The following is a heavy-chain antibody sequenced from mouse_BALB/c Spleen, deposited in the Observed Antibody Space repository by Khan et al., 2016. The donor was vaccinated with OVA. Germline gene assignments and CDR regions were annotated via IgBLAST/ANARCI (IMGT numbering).Heavy chain of an antibody. CDR3: ENGNYGWFAY. D-gene: IGHD2-1*01. V-gene: IGHV5-9-1*01. Sequence: EVELVESGGVLVEPGGSLKLSCAASGFTFSSFVMSWVRQTPEKRLEWVATISSAATYTYYPDSVKGRFTISRDTAKNTLYLQMNSLRSDDTASYYGENGNYGWFAYWGQGTLVTVST. CDR1: GFTFSSFV. CDR2: ISSAATYT. J-gene: IGHJ3*01.